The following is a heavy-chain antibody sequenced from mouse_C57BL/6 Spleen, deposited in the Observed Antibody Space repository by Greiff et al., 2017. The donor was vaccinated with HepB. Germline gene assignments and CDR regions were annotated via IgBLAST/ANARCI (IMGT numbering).Heavy chain of an antibody. Sequence: EVKLVESGGGLVKPGGSLKLSCAASGFTFSSYAMSWVRQTPEKRLEWVATISDGGSYTYYPDNVKGRFTISRDNAKNNLYLQMSHLKSEDTAMYYCARKHYSNSAYAMDYWGQGTSVTVSS. CDR1: GFTFSSYA. V-gene: IGHV5-4*03. J-gene: IGHJ4*01. CDR2: ISDGGSYT. CDR3: ARKHYSNSAYAMDY. D-gene: IGHD2-5*01.